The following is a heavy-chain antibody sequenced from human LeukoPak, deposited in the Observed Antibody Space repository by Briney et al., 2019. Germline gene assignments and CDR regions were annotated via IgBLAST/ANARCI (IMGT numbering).Heavy chain of an antibody. Sequence: ASVKVSCKASGYTFTGYYMHWVRQVPGQGLEWMGWINPNSGGTNYAQKFQGRVTMTRDTSISTAYMELSRLRSDDTAVYYCARAAFGMVYAKDNDYWGQGTLVTVSS. D-gene: IGHD2-8*01. V-gene: IGHV1-2*02. CDR1: GYTFTGYY. CDR3: ARAAFGMVYAKDNDY. J-gene: IGHJ4*02. CDR2: INPNSGGT.